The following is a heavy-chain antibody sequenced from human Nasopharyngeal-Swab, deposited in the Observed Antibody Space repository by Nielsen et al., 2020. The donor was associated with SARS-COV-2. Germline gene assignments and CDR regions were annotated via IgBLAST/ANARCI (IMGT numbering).Heavy chain of an antibody. CDR3: ARDRGSYGQGKIDY. CDR1: GFTFSSYG. CDR2: IWYDGSNK. Sequence: GESLKISCAASGFTFSSYGMHWVRQAPGKGPEWVAVIWYDGSNKYYADSVKGRFTISRDNSKNTLYLQMNSLRAEDTAVYYCARDRGSYGQGKIDYWGQGTLVTVSS. D-gene: IGHD5-18*01. J-gene: IGHJ4*02. V-gene: IGHV3-33*01.